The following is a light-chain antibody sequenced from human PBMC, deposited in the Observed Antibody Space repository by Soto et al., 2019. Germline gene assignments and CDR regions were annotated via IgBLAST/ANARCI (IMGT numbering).Light chain of an antibody. CDR2: GAS. CDR3: QQYGSSQIT. V-gene: IGKV3-20*01. CDR1: QSVSSTY. J-gene: IGKJ5*01. Sequence: EIVLTQSPGTLSLSPGERATLSCRASQSVSSTYLAWYQQKPGQSPRLLIYGASTRATGIPDRFSGSGSGTDFTLTISGLEHEDFAVYYCQQYGSSQITFGQGTRLEIK.